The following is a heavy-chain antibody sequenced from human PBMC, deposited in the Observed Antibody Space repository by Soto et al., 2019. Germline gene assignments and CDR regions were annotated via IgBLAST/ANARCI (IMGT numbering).Heavy chain of an antibody. CDR3: AKTTYFDVLTGYFGNPGSGEGEYFQH. CDR2: ISANGGGT. V-gene: IGHV3-23*01. Sequence: EGQLLESGGGLVQPGGSLTLSCAASGFTFSDYAMSWVRQAPGKALEWVSSISANGGGTYYADSVKGRFSISRDNSKKALYLRMYGLRVEDTAVYYCAKTTYFDVLTGYFGNPGSGEGEYFQHWGQGTLVSVSS. D-gene: IGHD3-9*01. J-gene: IGHJ1*01. CDR1: GFTFSDYA.